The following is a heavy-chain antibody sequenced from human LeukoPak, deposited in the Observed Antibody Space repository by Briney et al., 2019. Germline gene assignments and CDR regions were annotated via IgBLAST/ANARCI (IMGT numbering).Heavy chain of an antibody. Sequence: PGGSLRLSCAASGFTFSSYAMSWVRQAPGKGLEWVSAISGSGGSTYYADSVKGRFTICRDNSKNTLYLQMNSLRAEDTAVYYCAKDEAGATSPYYFDYWGQGTLVTVSP. V-gene: IGHV3-23*01. J-gene: IGHJ4*02. CDR1: GFTFSSYA. CDR2: ISGSGGST. D-gene: IGHD1-26*01. CDR3: AKDEAGATSPYYFDY.